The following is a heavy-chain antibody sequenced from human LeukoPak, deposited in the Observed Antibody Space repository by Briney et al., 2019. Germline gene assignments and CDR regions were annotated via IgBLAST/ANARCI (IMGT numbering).Heavy chain of an antibody. CDR1: GYSISSGYY. CDR2: IYHSGST. J-gene: IGHJ3*02. V-gene: IGHV4-38-2*01. Sequence: SETLSLTCAVSGYSISSGYYWGWIRQPPGKGLEWIGSIYHSGSTYYNPSLKSRDTISVDTSKNQFSLKLSSVTAADTAVYYCARLDIVVVPAAIGIHDAFDIWGQGTMVTVSS. CDR3: ARLDIVVVPAAIGIHDAFDI. D-gene: IGHD2-2*02.